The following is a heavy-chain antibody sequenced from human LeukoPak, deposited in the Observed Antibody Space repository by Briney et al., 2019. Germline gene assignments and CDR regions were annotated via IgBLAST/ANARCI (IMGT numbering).Heavy chain of an antibody. CDR3: ATPYSGSYEGAFDI. D-gene: IGHD1-26*01. CDR1: GGTFSRYA. CDR2: IIPIFGTA. J-gene: IGHJ3*02. V-gene: IGHV1-69*05. Sequence: PVKVSCKASGGTFSRYAISWVRQAPGQGLEWMGGIIPIFGTANYAQKFQGRVTITTDEFTNTAYMELSSLRSEDTAVYYCATPYSGSYEGAFDIWGQGTMVTVSS.